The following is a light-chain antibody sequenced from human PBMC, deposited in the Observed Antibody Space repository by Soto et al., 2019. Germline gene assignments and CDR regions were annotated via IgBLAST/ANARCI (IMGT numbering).Light chain of an antibody. Sequence: QSALTQPPSASGTPGQRVTISCSGSSSNIGSNYVYWYQQLPGTAPKLLIYSNNQRPSGVPDRFSGSKSGTSASLAISGLRSEDEAHYYCAAWDDSLSVLYVFGTGTKVTVL. CDR1: SSNIGSNY. CDR3: AAWDDSLSVLYV. V-gene: IGLV1-47*02. CDR2: SNN. J-gene: IGLJ1*01.